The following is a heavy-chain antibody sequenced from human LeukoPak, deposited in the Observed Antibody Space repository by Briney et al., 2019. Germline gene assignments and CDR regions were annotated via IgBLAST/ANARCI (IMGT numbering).Heavy chain of an antibody. CDR1: GGTFSSYA. CDR2: IIPIFGTA. V-gene: IGHV1-69*05. D-gene: IGHD6-19*01. Sequence: SVKVSCKASGGTFSSYAISWVRQAPGQGLEWMGGIIPIFGTANYAQKFQGRVTITTDESTSTAYMELSSLRSEDTAVYYCARPQSGQWLVWGAFDIWGQGTMVTVSS. CDR3: ARPQSGQWLVWGAFDI. J-gene: IGHJ3*02.